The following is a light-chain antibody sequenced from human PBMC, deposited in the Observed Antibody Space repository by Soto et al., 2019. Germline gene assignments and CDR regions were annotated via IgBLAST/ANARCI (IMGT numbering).Light chain of an antibody. V-gene: IGKV1-6*01. J-gene: IGKJ1*01. CDR3: LQDSKYPRT. CDR1: QDIRTE. Sequence: AIQMTQSPSSLSASVGDRVTITCRVSQDIRTELGWYQQKSGKAPKLLIYASSSLQSGVPSRFSGSGSGTDFTLNISSLQPEDFATYYCLQDSKYPRTFGQGTKVEIK. CDR2: ASS.